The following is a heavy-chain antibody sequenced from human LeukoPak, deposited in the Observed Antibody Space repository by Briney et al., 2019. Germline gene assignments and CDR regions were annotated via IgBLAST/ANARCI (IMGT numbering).Heavy chain of an antibody. CDR3: ARATNIATVTTLDY. CDR2: IYYSGST. Sequence: TSETLSLTCTVSGGSISSYYWSWIRQPPGKGLEWLGYIYYSGSTNYNPSLKSRVTISVDTSKNQFSLKLSSVTAADTAVYYCARATNIATVTTLDYWGQGTLVTVSS. V-gene: IGHV4-59*01. CDR1: GGSISSYY. J-gene: IGHJ4*02. D-gene: IGHD4-17*01.